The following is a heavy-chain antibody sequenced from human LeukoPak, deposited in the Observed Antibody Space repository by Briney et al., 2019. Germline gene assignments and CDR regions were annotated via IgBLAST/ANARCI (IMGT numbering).Heavy chain of an antibody. J-gene: IGHJ1*01. D-gene: IGHD2-2*02. Sequence: PSGGSLRLSCAASGFTVSSYRMSWVPHAPGKGLEWVANIKQEGSEKYYVDSVKGRFTISRDNAKNSLYLQMNSLRAEDTAVYYCAREVYCSSTSCYTGYFQHWGQGTLVTVSS. V-gene: IGHV3-7*01. CDR2: IKQEGSEK. CDR3: AREVYCSSTSCYTGYFQH. CDR1: GFTVSSYR.